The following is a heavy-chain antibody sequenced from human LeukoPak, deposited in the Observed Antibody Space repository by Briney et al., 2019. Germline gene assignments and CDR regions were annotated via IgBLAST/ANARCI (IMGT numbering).Heavy chain of an antibody. J-gene: IGHJ2*01. CDR3: ARGSHTQIYCSGGSCYSGWYFDL. Sequence: SETLSLTCTVSGGSISSYYWSWIRQPPGKGLEWIGRIYNSGSTNYNPSLKSRVTMSVDTSKNQFSLKLSSVTAADTAVYYCARGSHTQIYCSGGSCYSGWYFDLWGRGTLVTVSS. D-gene: IGHD2-15*01. CDR1: GGSISSYY. CDR2: IYNSGST. V-gene: IGHV4-4*07.